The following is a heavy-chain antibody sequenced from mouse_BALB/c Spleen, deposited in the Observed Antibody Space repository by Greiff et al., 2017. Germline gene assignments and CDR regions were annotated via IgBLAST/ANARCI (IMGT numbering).Heavy chain of an antibody. CDR3: ARYYYGNYGYYAMDY. D-gene: IGHD2-1*01. V-gene: IGHV5-17*02. J-gene: IGHJ4*01. CDR1: GFTFSSFG. Sequence: EVQGVESGGGLVQPGGSRKLSCAASGFTFSSFGMHWVRQAPEKGLEWVAYISSGSSTIYYADTVKGRFTISRDNPKNTLFLQMTSLRSEDTAMYYCARYYYGNYGYYAMDYWGQGTSVTVSS. CDR2: ISSGSSTI.